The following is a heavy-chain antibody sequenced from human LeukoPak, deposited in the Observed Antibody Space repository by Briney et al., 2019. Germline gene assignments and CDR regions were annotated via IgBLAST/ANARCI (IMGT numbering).Heavy chain of an antibody. Sequence: GGSLRLSCAASGFTFSDYYMSWIRQAPGKGLEWVSYISSSSSYTNYADSVKGRFTISRDNAKNSLYLQMNSLRAEDTAVYYCARDKEENCCWYAYYYYGMDVWGKGTTVTVSS. V-gene: IGHV3-11*06. J-gene: IGHJ6*04. CDR2: ISSSSSYT. D-gene: IGHD6-13*01. CDR1: GFTFSDYY. CDR3: ARDKEENCCWYAYYYYGMDV.